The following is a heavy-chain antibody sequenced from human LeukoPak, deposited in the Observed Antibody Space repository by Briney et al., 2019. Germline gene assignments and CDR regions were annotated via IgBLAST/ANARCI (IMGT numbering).Heavy chain of an antibody. CDR1: GYTSTNYG. CDR3: ASAVAGTNWFDP. D-gene: IGHD6-19*01. Sequence: ASVKVSCKASGYTSTNYGISWVRQAPGQGLEWMGWIHIYRGNTNYAQKFQGRVTMTTDTSTSTVYMEVRGLRSEDTAVYYCASAVAGTNWFDPWGQGTLVTVSS. V-gene: IGHV1-18*01. CDR2: IHIYRGNT. J-gene: IGHJ5*02.